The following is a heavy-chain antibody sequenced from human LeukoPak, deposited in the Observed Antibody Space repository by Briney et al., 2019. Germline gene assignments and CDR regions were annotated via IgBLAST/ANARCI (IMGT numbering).Heavy chain of an antibody. J-gene: IGHJ4*02. CDR2: VSDSGDAT. CDR3: AKSDCGGDGCKLLNY. D-gene: IGHD2-21*01. Sequence: GGSLRLSCATSGFTFSSYAMSWVRQPPGKGLEWVSAVSDSGDATRYADSVKGRFTISRDNSKNTLCLEMNSLRAEDTAVYYCAKSDCGGDGCKLLNYWGQGTLVTVSS. V-gene: IGHV3-23*01. CDR1: GFTFSSYA.